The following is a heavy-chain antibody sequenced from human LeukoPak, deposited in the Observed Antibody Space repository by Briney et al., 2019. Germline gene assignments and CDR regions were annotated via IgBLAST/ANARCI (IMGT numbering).Heavy chain of an antibody. CDR3: ARGGYCSSTSCYGGSGQIDY. J-gene: IGHJ4*02. V-gene: IGHV4-39*07. CDR2: IYYSGST. CDR1: GGSISSSSYY. D-gene: IGHD2-2*01. Sequence: SETLSLTCTVSGGSISSSSYYWGWIRQPPGKGLEWIGSIYYSGSTYYNPSLESRVTISVDTSKNQFSLKLSSVTAADTAVYYCARGGYCSSTSCYGGSGQIDYWGQGTLVTVSS.